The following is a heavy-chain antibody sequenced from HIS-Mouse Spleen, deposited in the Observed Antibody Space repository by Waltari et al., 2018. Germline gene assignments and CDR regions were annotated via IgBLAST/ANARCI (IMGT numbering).Heavy chain of an antibody. J-gene: IGHJ4*02. V-gene: IGHV3-66*01. Sequence: EVQLVESGGGLVQPGGSVRLSCAASGFTVSSNHMSWVRQGPGKGLEWVSVIYSGGSTYYADSVKGRFTISRDNSKNTLYLQLNSLRAEDTAVYYCARSNWYFDYWGQGTLVTVSS. CDR3: ARSNWYFDY. CDR1: GFTVSSNH. D-gene: IGHD7-27*01. CDR2: IYSGGST.